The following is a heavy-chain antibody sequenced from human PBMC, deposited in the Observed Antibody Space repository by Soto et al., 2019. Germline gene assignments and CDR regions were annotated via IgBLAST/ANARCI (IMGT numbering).Heavy chain of an antibody. J-gene: IGHJ5*02. CDR2: IDTDGGGT. D-gene: IGHD2-8*01. CDR1: GFTLGSHR. CDR3: ATGCDL. Sequence: DVQLVESGGGLVQPGGSLRVSCAASGFTLGSHRIHWVRQPPGKGLEWVSRIDTDGGGTSYADSVKGRFTISTDNAKNTVYLQTHGLSAEHTEVYSGATGCDLRGQGTLVIV. V-gene: IGHV3-74*01.